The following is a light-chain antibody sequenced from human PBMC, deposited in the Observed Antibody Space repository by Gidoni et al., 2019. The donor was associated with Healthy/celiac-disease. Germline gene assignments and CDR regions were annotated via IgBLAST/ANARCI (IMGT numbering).Light chain of an antibody. Sequence: QSVLTQPPSASGTPGQRVTISCSGSSSNIGSNTVHWYQQLPGTAPKLLIYSNNQRPSGVPDRFSGSKSGTSASLAISGLQSEDEADYYCAAWDDSLNGPVCGGGTKLTVL. CDR3: AAWDDSLNGPV. CDR1: SSNIGSNT. CDR2: SNN. V-gene: IGLV1-44*01. J-gene: IGLJ2*01.